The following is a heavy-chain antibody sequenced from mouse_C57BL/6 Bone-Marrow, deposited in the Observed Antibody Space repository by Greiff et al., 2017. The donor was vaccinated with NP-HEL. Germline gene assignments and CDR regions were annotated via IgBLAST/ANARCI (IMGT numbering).Heavy chain of an antibody. CDR1: GYSITSGYY. V-gene: IGHV3-6*01. CDR2: ISYDGSN. D-gene: IGHD1-1*01. Sequence: EVKLEESGPGLVKPSQSLSLTCSVTGYSITSGYYWNWIRQFPGNKLEWMGYISYDGSNNYNPSLKNRISITRDTSKNQFFLKLNSVTTEDTATYYCARGSSYPYWYFDGWGTGTTVTVSS. J-gene: IGHJ1*03. CDR3: ARGSSYPYWYFDG.